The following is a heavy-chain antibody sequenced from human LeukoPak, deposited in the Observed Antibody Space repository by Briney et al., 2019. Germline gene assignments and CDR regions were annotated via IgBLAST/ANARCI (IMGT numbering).Heavy chain of an antibody. CDR3: TTDSYFDWLLEYYFDY. D-gene: IGHD3-9*01. Sequence: GPFPRLSCAATRFTHRNAWLSCICNDHTHRQQWPVRNTSKIDGGTTDYAARVKGRLTISRDDSKNTLYLQMNSLKTEDTAVYYCTTDSYFDWLLEYYFDYWAQGTLVTVSS. CDR1: RFTHRNAW. J-gene: IGHJ4*02. V-gene: IGHV3-15*01. CDR2: NTSKIDGGTT.